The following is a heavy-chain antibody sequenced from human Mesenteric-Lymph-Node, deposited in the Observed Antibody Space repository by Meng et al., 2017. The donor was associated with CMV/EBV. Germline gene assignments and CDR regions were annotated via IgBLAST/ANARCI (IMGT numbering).Heavy chain of an antibody. CDR3: AREMLLTSRFDP. CDR1: GFTFSSYG. J-gene: IGHJ5*02. D-gene: IGHD2-15*01. CDR2: IRYEGSNE. V-gene: IGHV3-30*02. Sequence: GGSLRLSCAASGFTFSSYGMHWVRQAPGKGLEWVAFIRYEGSNEQYIDSVKGRFTISRDNSKNTLYLQMDRLRAEDAAVYYCAREMLLTSRFDPWGQGTLVTVSS.